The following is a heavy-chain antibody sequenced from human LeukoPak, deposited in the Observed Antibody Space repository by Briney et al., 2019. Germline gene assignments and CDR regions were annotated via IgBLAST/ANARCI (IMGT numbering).Heavy chain of an antibody. CDR3: ARDRVDIVATNGPPFDY. J-gene: IGHJ4*02. D-gene: IGHD5-12*01. CDR2: IYHSGST. CDR1: GYSIISGYY. Sequence: PSGTLSLPCTVSGYSIISGYYWGWVRQPPGKGLEWIGSIYHSGSTYYNPSLKSRVTILVDTSKNQFSLKLSSVTAADTAVYYCARDRVDIVATNGPPFDYWGQGTLVTVSS. V-gene: IGHV4-38-2*02.